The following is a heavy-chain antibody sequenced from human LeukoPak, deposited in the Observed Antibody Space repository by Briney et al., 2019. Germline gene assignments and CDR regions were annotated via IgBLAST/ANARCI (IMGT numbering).Heavy chain of an antibody. D-gene: IGHD6-19*01. CDR3: VRVRSSGSPLDY. V-gene: IGHV3-11*01. CDR2: ISISGSTM. Sequence: GGSLRLSCAASGFTFSDYYMSWIRQAPGKGLEWVSYISISGSTMYYADSVKGRFTSSKDNAKNSLYLQMNSLRAEDTAIYYCVRVRSSGSPLDYWGQGTLVTVSS. J-gene: IGHJ4*02. CDR1: GFTFSDYY.